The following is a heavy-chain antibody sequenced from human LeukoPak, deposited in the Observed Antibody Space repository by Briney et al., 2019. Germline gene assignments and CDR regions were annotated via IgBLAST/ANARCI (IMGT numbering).Heavy chain of an antibody. CDR3: ARDSYYYDGSGYYYFDY. J-gene: IGHJ4*02. V-gene: IGHV4-4*07. D-gene: IGHD3-22*01. CDR1: GVSIRSEN. CDR2: FHTSSST. Sequence: SETLSLTCTVSGVSIRSENYCWIWKRPPKGQEWNWRFHTSSSTNYNPSPKSQVTMSVDTSKNQFSLRLSSVTAADTAVYSCARDSYYYDGSGYYYFDYWRQGTLVTVCS.